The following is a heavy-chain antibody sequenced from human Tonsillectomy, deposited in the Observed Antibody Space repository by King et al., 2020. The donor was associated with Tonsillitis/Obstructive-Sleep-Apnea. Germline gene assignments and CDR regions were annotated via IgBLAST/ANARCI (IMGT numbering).Heavy chain of an antibody. D-gene: IGHD2-15*01. CDR1: GFTFSSYA. J-gene: IGHJ5*02. CDR2: ISYDGSNK. Sequence: VQLVESGGGVVQPGRSLRLSCAASGFTFSSYAMHWVRQAPGKGLEWVAVISYDGSNKYYADSVKGRFTISRDNSKNTLYLQMNSLRAEDTAVYYCARGGVVAATNWFDPWGQGTLVTVSS. CDR3: ARGGVVAATNWFDP. V-gene: IGHV3-30*01.